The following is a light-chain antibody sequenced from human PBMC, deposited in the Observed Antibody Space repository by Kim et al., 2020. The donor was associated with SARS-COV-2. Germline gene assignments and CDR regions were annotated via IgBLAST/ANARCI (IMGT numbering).Light chain of an antibody. CDR2: EGS. J-gene: IGLJ3*02. CDR1: SSDVGSYNL. V-gene: IGLV2-23*01. CDR3: CSYAGSSTSGV. Sequence: QSALTQPASVSGSPGQSITISCTGTSSDVGSYNLVSWYQQHPGKAPKLMIYEGSKRPSGVSNRFSGSKSGNTASLTISGLQAEDGADYYCCSYAGSSTSGVFGGGTQLTVL.